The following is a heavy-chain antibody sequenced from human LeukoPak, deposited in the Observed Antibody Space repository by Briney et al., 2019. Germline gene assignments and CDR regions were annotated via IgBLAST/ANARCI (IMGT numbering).Heavy chain of an antibody. CDR1: GFTFSNYA. Sequence: GGSLRLSCAACGFTFSNYAMRWVRQAAGKGVEGVADMSGSGGVTLYEDSVKGRFNISRDNSKNTVYLQVNSLRAEDTAVYYCAKDSGGGHYWFFDYWGQGTLVTVSS. CDR2: MSGSGGVT. V-gene: IGHV3-23*01. D-gene: IGHD2-8*02. J-gene: IGHJ4*02. CDR3: AKDSGGGHYWFFDY.